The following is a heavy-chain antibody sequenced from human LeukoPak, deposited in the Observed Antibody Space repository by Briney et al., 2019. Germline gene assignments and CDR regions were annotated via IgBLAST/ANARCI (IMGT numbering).Heavy chain of an antibody. D-gene: IGHD3-22*01. CDR2: TYYRSKWYN. CDR3: VRGDSSGYPYYFDY. J-gene: IGHJ4*02. V-gene: IGHV6-1*01. CDR1: GDSVSSNSAA. Sequence: SQTLSLTCAISGDSVSSNSAAWNWIRQSPSRGLEWPGRTYYRSKWYNDYAVSVKGRITINPDTSKNHFSLQLNSVTPEDTAVYYCVRGDSSGYPYYFDYWGQGTLVTVSS.